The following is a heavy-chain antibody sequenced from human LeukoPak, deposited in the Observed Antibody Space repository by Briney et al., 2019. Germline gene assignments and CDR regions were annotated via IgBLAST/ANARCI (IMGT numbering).Heavy chain of an antibody. CDR1: GGSFSGYY. CDR2: INHSGST. V-gene: IGHV4-34*01. J-gene: IGHJ4*02. Sequence: PSETLSLTCAVYGGSFSGYYWSWIRQPPGEGLEWIGEINHSGSTNYNPSLKSRVTISVDTSKNQFSLKLSSVTAADTAVYYCARARIPRSYFDYWGQGTLVTVSS. D-gene: IGHD6-19*01. CDR3: ARARIPRSYFDY.